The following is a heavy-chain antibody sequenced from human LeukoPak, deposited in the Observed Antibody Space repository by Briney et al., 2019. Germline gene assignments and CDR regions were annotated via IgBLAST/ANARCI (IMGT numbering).Heavy chain of an antibody. Sequence: PGGSLRLSCVTSELRFSKNRMTWLRQPPGKAMEWVSTISGSGQSTFYGDSVRGWFTISRYNSNNTLFLQMNSLRAEDTALYYCARARTRPTLIVYDLYFDSWGQGSLVTVSS. V-gene: IGHV3-23*01. CDR1: ELRFSKNR. CDR2: ISGSGQST. J-gene: IGHJ4*02. D-gene: IGHD3-22*01. CDR3: ARARTRPTLIVYDLYFDS.